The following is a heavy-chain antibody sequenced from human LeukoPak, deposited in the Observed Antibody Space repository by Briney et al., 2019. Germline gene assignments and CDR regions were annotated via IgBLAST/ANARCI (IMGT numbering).Heavy chain of an antibody. CDR2: ISSSGSTI. J-gene: IGHJ6*02. CDR3: ARDRRFLEWLSRRDHNRNYYYYYGMDV. D-gene: IGHD3-3*01. Sequence: GGSLRLSCAASGFTFSDYYMSWIRQAPGKGLEWVSYISSSGSTIYYADSVKGRFTISRDNAKDSLYLQMNSLRAEDTAVYYCARDRRFLEWLSRRDHNRNYYYYYGMDVWGQGTTVTVSS. CDR1: GFTFSDYY. V-gene: IGHV3-11*01.